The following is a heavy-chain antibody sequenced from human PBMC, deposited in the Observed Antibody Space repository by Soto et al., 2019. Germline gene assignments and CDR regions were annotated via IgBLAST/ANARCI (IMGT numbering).Heavy chain of an antibody. CDR1: GDSIDSGAYY. CDR3: ARAWYSGDYSLDL. J-gene: IGHJ4*02. V-gene: IGHV4-31*03. CDR2: VYYSGTT. Sequence: QVHLQESGPGLVKPSQTLSLTCTVSGDSIDSGAYYWTWIRQFPGKGLEWIGYVYYSGTTAYNPSLQSRLDISIDTSKSHFSLKLHSVTDADTAVYYCARAWYSGDYSLDLWGQGTLVTVSS. D-gene: IGHD1-26*01.